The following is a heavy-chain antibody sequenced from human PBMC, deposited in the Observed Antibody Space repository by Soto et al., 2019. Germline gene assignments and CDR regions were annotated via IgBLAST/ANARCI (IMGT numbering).Heavy chain of an antibody. CDR1: GYIFTSYS. Sequence: GECPNCSGHDSGYIFTSYSIDRVLQTPGKGLEWMGMIYPGDSDTRYSPSFQGQVTISADKSISAAFLQWSSLKASDTAMYYCVRPSDSSGWYDDWVEGTLVTVSP. CDR2: IYPGDSDT. D-gene: IGHD3-22*01. V-gene: IGHV5-51*01. CDR3: VRPSDSSGWYDD. J-gene: IGHJ5*02.